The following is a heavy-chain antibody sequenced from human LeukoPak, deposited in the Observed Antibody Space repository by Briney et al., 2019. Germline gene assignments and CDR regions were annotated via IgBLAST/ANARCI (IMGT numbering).Heavy chain of an antibody. V-gene: IGHV4-39*07. D-gene: IGHD3-10*01. Sequence: PSETLSLTCTVSGDSISSSSSYWGWIRQPPGEGLEWMGCIYYSGSTYYNTSLKSRVTISRDTSKNQFSLKLSSVTAADTAVYYCARGGYYGSGNDFRFDPWGQGTLVTVSS. CDR2: IYYSGST. J-gene: IGHJ5*02. CDR1: GDSISSSSSY. CDR3: ARGGYYGSGNDFRFDP.